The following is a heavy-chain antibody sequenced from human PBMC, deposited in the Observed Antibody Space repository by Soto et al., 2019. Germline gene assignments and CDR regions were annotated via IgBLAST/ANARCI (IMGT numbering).Heavy chain of an antibody. V-gene: IGHV4-31*03. CDR3: ARDYYDSSGYSWRGRGLLDV. CDR2: IYYSGST. J-gene: IGHJ6*02. Sequence: QVQLQESGPGLVKPSQTLSLTCTVSGGSISSGGYYWSWIRQHPGKGLEWIGYIYYSGSTYYNPSLKSRVTISVDTSKTQFSLKLSSVTAADTAVYYCARDYYDSSGYSWRGRGLLDVWGQGTTVTVSS. D-gene: IGHD3-22*01. CDR1: GGSISSGGYY.